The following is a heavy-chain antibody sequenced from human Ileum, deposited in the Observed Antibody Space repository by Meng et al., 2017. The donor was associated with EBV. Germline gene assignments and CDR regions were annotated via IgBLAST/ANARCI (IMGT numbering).Heavy chain of an antibody. J-gene: IGHJ4*02. CDR2: IQHSGST. Sequence: QLELQASGSGLVKPSPTLSLTCAVSGGSISSGGHSWSWIRQPPGKGLEWIGDIQHSGSTYYNPSLKSRVTISVDRSRNQFSLKLSSVTAADTAVYYCARAHPVVYFFDYWGQGTLVTVSS. D-gene: IGHD4-23*01. V-gene: IGHV4-30-2*01. CDR3: ARAHPVVYFFDY. CDR1: GGSISSGGHS.